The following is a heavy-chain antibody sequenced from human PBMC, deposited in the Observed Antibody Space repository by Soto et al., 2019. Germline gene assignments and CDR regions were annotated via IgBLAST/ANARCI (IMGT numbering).Heavy chain of an antibody. CDR1: GYTFTSYG. J-gene: IGHJ6*02. Sequence: QVQLVQSGAEVKKPGASVKVSCKASGYTFTSYGISWVRQAPGQGLEWLGWISAYNGNTNYAQKLQGRVTMTTDTSTSTAYMELRSLRSDDTAVYYWARDRAGFGDNYYSGMDVWGQGTTVTVSS. D-gene: IGHD3-10*01. CDR3: ARDRAGFGDNYYSGMDV. CDR2: ISAYNGNT. V-gene: IGHV1-18*01.